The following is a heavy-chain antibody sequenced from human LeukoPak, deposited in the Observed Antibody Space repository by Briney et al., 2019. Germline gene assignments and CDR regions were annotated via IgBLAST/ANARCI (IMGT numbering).Heavy chain of an antibody. CDR2: ISYDGSNK. J-gene: IGHJ4*02. CDR1: GFTFSSYG. D-gene: IGHD3-22*01. V-gene: IGHV3-30*18. CDR3: AKLFSSGYYETMDY. Sequence: GGSLRLSCAASGFTFSSYGMHWVRQAPGKGLEWVAVISYDGSNKYYADSVKGRFTISRDNSKNTLYLQMNSLRAEDTAVYYCAKLFSSGYYETMDYWGQGTLVTVSS.